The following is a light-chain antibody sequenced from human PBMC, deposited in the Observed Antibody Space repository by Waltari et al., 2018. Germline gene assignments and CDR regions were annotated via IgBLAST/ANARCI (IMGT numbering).Light chain of an antibody. V-gene: IGLV2-14*03. CDR2: DVS. CDR3: SSYTSTSTPVV. CDR1: SSDIGAYNY. J-gene: IGLJ2*01. Sequence: QSALTQPASVSGSPGRSITISCTGTSSDIGAYNYVSWYQQHPGKAPKLMIYDVSNRPSGVSNRFSGSKSGNTASLTISGLQADDEADYYCSSYTSTSTPVVVGGGTKLTVL.